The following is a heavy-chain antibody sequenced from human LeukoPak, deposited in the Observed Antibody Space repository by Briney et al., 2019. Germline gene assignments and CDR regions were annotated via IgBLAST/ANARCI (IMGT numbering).Heavy chain of an antibody. CDR3: ARDEDYGIFVNVDY. Sequence: SVKVSCKASGGTFSSYAISWVRQAPGQGLEWMGGIIPIFGTANYAQKFQGRVTITADKSTSTAYMELSSLRSEDTAVYYCARDEDYGIFVNVDYWGQGTLVTVSS. D-gene: IGHD4-17*01. CDR1: GGTFSSYA. CDR2: IIPIFGTA. V-gene: IGHV1-69*06. J-gene: IGHJ4*02.